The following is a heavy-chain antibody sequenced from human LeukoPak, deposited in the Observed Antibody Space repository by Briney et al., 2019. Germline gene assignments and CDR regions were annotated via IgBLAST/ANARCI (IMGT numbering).Heavy chain of an antibody. J-gene: IGHJ4*02. D-gene: IGHD2-15*01. V-gene: IGHV1-46*01. CDR3: ARERPSSCFFDY. CDR1: GYTFINYF. Sequence: ASVKVSCKASGYTFINYFMHWVRQAPGQGLEWMGLINPDGGQTTYARNFQGRVTMTRDTSTSTVYMEVSSLGSEDSAVYYCARERPSSCFFDYWGLGTLVTVSS. CDR2: INPDGGQT.